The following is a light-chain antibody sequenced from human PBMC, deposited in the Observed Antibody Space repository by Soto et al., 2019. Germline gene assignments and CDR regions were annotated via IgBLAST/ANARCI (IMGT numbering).Light chain of an antibody. V-gene: IGKV3-11*01. Sequence: EIFLTQSPATLSLSPGERATLSCRASQSVSIYLHWYQQKPGQAPRLLIYDASNRATGIPARFSGSGSETDFTLTITSLEAEDSAVYYCQQRSNWPRTFGQGTKVEIK. CDR3: QQRSNWPRT. CDR2: DAS. J-gene: IGKJ1*01. CDR1: QSVSIY.